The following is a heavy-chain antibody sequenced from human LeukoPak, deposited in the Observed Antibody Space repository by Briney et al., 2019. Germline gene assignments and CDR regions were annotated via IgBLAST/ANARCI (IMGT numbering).Heavy chain of an antibody. Sequence: SVKVSCKASGGTFSSYAISWVRQAPGQGLEWMGRIIPILGIANYAQKFQGRVTITADKSTSTAYMELSSLRSEDTAVYYCARDAYYYGSGSHHGWFDPWGQGALVTVSS. D-gene: IGHD3-10*01. V-gene: IGHV1-69*04. CDR3: ARDAYYYGSGSHHGWFDP. CDR2: IIPILGIA. J-gene: IGHJ5*02. CDR1: GGTFSSYA.